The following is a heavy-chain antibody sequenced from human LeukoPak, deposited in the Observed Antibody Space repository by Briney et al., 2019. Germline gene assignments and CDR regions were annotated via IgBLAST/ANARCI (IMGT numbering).Heavy chain of an antibody. J-gene: IGHJ5*02. CDR3: AKAYYYVGWFDP. CDR1: GFTFSNCG. CDR2: IWYDGSNK. Sequence: PGMSLRLSCAASGFTFSNCGMHWVRQAPGKGLEWVANIWYDGSNKYYADSVRGRFTISRDNSKNTLYLQMNSLRAEDTAVYYCAKAYYYVGWFDPWGQGTLVTVSS. V-gene: IGHV3-33*06. D-gene: IGHD3-10*02.